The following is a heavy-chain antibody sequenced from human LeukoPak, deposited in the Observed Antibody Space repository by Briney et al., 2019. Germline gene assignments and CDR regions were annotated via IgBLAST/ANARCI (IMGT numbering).Heavy chain of an antibody. J-gene: IGHJ4*02. D-gene: IGHD6-13*01. V-gene: IGHV3-23*01. CDR2: ISGSGGST. CDR1: GFTFSSYA. Sequence: PGGSLRLSCAASGFTFSSYAMSWVRQAPGKGLEWVSAISGSGGSTYYADSVKGRFTISRDNSKNTLYLKMNSLRAEDTAVYYCAKSSYSSSWYYFDYWGQGTLVTVSS. CDR3: AKSSYSSSWYYFDY.